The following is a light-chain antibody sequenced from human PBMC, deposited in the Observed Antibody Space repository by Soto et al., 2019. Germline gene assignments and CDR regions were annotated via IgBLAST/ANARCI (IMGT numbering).Light chain of an antibody. Sequence: SYELTQPPSVSVSPGQTARITCSGDALPKQYAYWYQQKPGHAPVLVIYKDSERPSGIPERFYGSSSGTTVTLTISGVQAEDEADYYCQSADSSGTSFVFGTGTKLTVL. CDR3: QSADSSGTSFV. V-gene: IGLV3-25*03. CDR1: ALPKQY. CDR2: KDS. J-gene: IGLJ1*01.